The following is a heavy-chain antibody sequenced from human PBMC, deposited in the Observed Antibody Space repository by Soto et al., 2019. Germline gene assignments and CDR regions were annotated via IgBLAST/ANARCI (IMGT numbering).Heavy chain of an antibody. CDR3: ASAMTMGWSPKAF. CDR2: ISGGNTYI. CDR1: GFNFGGYT. V-gene: IGHV3-21*04. D-gene: IGHD3-10*01. Sequence: PGGSLRLSCAVSGFNFGGYTLTWVRQAPGKGLEWVSSISGGNTYIFYADAVKGRFTISRDNAKNSVYLQMNRLRVEDTALYYCASAMTMGWSPKAFWGQGPPVTVSS. J-gene: IGHJ4*02.